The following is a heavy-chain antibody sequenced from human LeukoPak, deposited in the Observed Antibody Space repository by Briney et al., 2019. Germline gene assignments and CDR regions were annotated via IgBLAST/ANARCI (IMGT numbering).Heavy chain of an antibody. CDR1: GFTVSSNY. CDR2: IYSGGGT. CDR3: ARLSGYDLSPYDY. J-gene: IGHJ4*02. Sequence: PGGSLRLSCAASGFTVSSNYMSWVRQAPGKGLEWVSVIYSGGGTNYADSVKGRFAISRDNSKNTLYLQMNSLRAEDTAVYYCARLSGYDLSPYDYWGQGTLVTVSS. V-gene: IGHV3-53*01. D-gene: IGHD5-12*01.